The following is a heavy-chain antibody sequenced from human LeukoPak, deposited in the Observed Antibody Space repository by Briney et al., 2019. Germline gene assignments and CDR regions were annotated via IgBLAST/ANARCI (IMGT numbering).Heavy chain of an antibody. CDR2: IYSGGST. Sequence: GGSLRLSCAASGFTVSSNYMSWVRQAPGKGLEWVSVIYSGGSTYYADSVKGRFTISRHNSKNTLYLQMNSLRVEDTALYYCARDFWDDFEYFDLWGRGTLVTVSS. D-gene: IGHD3-3*01. CDR1: GFTVSSNY. V-gene: IGHV3-53*01. J-gene: IGHJ2*01. CDR3: ARDFWDDFEYFDL.